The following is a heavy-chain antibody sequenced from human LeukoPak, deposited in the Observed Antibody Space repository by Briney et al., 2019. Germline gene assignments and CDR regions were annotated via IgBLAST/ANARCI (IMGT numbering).Heavy chain of an antibody. D-gene: IGHD2-21*01. Sequence: GGSLRLSCAASGFIFSNYAMHWVRQAPGKGLEWVAFIPYDGNSEYYADSVKGRFTISRDNAKKSVYLQMNSLRAEDKAVYYCATTGLLGDIPWGQGTLVTVSS. CDR3: ATTGLLGDIP. J-gene: IGHJ5*02. CDR1: GFIFSNYA. CDR2: IPYDGNSE. V-gene: IGHV3-30*02.